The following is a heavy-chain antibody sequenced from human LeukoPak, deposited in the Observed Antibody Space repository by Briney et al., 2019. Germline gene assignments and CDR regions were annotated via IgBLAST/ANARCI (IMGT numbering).Heavy chain of an antibody. D-gene: IGHD5-24*01. CDR1: GGTFSSYA. Sequence: ASVKVSCKASGGTFSSYATSWVRQAPGQGLEWMGGIIPIFGTANYAQKFQGRVTITADESTSTAYMELSSLRSEDTAVYYCARGKLNGYNLKTWGQGTLVTVSS. CDR3: ARGKLNGYNLKT. J-gene: IGHJ5*02. V-gene: IGHV1-69*13. CDR2: IIPIFGTA.